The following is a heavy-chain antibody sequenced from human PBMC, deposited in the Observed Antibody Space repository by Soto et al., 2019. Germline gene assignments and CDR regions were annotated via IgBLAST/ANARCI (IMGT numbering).Heavy chain of an antibody. J-gene: IGHJ4*02. CDR1: CDSSGSSTNY. CDR3: ARHEWLQLWLVTEY. D-gene: IGHD5-18*01. Sequence: PSEILSLTCSVSCDSSGSSTNYWGWIRQPPGTGLDWIGTIYHSGNTYYNPTLKSRVAISVDMSKNQFSLRLNSVTAADTAVYDCARHEWLQLWLVTEYWGQGALVTV. CDR2: IYHSGNT. V-gene: IGHV4-39*01.